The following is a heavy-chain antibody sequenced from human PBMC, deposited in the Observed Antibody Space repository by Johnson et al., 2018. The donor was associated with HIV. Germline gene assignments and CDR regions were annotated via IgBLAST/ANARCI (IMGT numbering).Heavy chain of an antibody. CDR3: ARQVYCSSTSCSSAFDI. D-gene: IGHD2-2*01. CDR2: IGTAGDT. V-gene: IGHV3-13*01. Sequence: VQLVESGGGLVQPGGSLRLSCAASGFTFSSYDMHWVRQATGKGLEWVSAIGTAGDTYYPGSVKGRFTISRENAKNSLYRQMNSLRAGDTAVYYCARQVYCSSTSCSSAFDIWGQGTVVTVSS. J-gene: IGHJ3*02. CDR1: GFTFSSYD.